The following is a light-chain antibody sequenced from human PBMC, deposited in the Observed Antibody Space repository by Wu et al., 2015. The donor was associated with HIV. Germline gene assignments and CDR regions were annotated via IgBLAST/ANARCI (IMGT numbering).Light chain of an antibody. Sequence: DIQMTQSPPSLSASVGDRVSITCRASQSISSFLNWYQHQPGKAPKPLIYAASSLYSGVPSRFSGSGSGTDFTLTISSLQPEDFATYYCQQSYILPWTFGQGTRVEIK. CDR1: QSISSF. J-gene: IGKJ1*01. CDR2: AAS. V-gene: IGKV1-39*01. CDR3: QQSYILPWT.